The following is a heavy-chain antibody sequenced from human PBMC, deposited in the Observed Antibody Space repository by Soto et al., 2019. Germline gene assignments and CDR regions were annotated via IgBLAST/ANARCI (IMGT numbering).Heavy chain of an antibody. D-gene: IGHD2-15*01. Sequence: SETLSLTCTVSGGSISSGSYYWNWIRQPPGKGLEWIGYIFYTGSTYYNPSLRSRLTISVDTSKNQFSLKLSSVTAADTAVYYCVRHNGGNTEFGYWGQGTLVTVSS. V-gene: IGHV4-30-4*01. J-gene: IGHJ4*02. CDR2: IFYTGST. CDR3: VRHNGGNTEFGY. CDR1: GGSISSGSYY.